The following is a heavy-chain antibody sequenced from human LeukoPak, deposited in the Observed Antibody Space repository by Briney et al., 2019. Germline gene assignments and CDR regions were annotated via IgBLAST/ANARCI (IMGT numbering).Heavy chain of an antibody. CDR1: GFTFSSYW. CDR2: IKQDGSEK. J-gene: IGHJ6*02. D-gene: IGHD2-2*01. CDR3: AREDIVVVPAAESIYYYYGMDV. V-gene: IGHV3-7*01. Sequence: GGSLRLSCAASGFTFSSYWMSWVRQAPGKGREWVANIKQDGSEKYYVDSVKGRFTISRDNAKNSLYLQMNSLRAEDTAVYYCAREDIVVVPAAESIYYYYGMDVWGQGTTVTVSS.